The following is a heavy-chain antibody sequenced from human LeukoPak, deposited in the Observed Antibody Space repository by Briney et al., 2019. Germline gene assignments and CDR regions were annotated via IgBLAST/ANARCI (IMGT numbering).Heavy chain of an antibody. CDR3: ARGPSVTAMDY. CDR2: ISSSNSYI. J-gene: IGHJ4*02. Sequence: GRSLRLSCAASGFTFSSYSMHWVRQAPGKGLEWVSSISSSNSYIYYADSVKGRFTISRDNAKNSLYLQMNSLRAEDTAVYYCARGPSVTAMDYWGQGTLVTVSS. CDR1: GFTFSSYS. V-gene: IGHV3-21*01. D-gene: IGHD2-21*02.